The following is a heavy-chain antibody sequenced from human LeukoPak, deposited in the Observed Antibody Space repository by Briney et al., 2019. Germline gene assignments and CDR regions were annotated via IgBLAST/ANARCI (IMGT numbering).Heavy chain of an antibody. Sequence: ASVKVSCKASGYTFSKYGISWVRQAPGQGLEWMGWISGYNAYTHYAQQLKGRVTMTTDTSTSTAYMELRSLTSDDTAVYYCARDRRLDYQLPADNWGQGTLVTVSS. J-gene: IGHJ4*02. D-gene: IGHD2-2*01. CDR3: ARDRRLDYQLPADN. CDR2: ISGYNAYT. V-gene: IGHV1-18*01. CDR1: GYTFSKYG.